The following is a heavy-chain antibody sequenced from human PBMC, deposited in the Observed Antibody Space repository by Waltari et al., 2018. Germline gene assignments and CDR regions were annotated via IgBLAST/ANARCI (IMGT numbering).Heavy chain of an antibody. D-gene: IGHD2-21*01. J-gene: IGHJ6*03. CDR3: ARSPDQPDSLDYYMDV. CDR2: ISSNGVST. V-gene: IGHV3-64*01. Sequence: EVQLVESGGGLVQPGGSLRLSCAASGFSFSIYALPWFRQAPGKGLEYVSAISSNGVSTYYANSMKGRLSISRDNSKNTLYLQMGSLRAEDMAVYYCARSPDQPDSLDYYMDVWGKGTTVTVSS. CDR1: GFSFSIYA.